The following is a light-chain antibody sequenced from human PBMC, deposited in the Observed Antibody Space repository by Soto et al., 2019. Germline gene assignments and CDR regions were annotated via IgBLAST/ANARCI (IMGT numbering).Light chain of an antibody. CDR2: GNS. V-gene: IGLV1-40*01. Sequence: QSVLTQPPSVSGAPGQRVTISCTGSSSNIGAGYDVHWYQHLPGTAPKLVIYGNSNRPSGVPDRFSGSKSGTSASLAITGLQAEDEADYSCQSYDSRLSGYVVFGGGTKLTVL. CDR3: QSYDSRLSGYVV. J-gene: IGLJ2*01. CDR1: SSNIGAGYD.